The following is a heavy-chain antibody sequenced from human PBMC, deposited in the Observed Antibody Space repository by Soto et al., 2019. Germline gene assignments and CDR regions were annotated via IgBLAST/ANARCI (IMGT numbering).Heavy chain of an antibody. J-gene: IGHJ3*02. CDR1: GGSISSYY. V-gene: IGHV4-59*01. Sequence: PSETLSLTCTVSGGSISSYYWSWIRQPPGKGLECIGYIYYSGSTNYNPSLKSRVTISVDTSKNQFSLKLSSVTAADTAVYYCARDTGYSSGWSHDAFDIWGQGTMVTVSS. CDR2: IYYSGST. D-gene: IGHD6-19*01. CDR3: ARDTGYSSGWSHDAFDI.